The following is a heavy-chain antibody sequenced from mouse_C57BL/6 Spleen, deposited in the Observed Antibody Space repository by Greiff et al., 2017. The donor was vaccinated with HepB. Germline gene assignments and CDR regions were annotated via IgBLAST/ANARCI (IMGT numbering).Heavy chain of an antibody. J-gene: IGHJ3*01. Sequence: QVQLQQPGAELVKPGASVKLSCKASGYTFTSYWMHWVKQRPGQGLEWIGMIHPNSGSTNYNEKIKSKATMTVYKSSSTAYMQLSSLTSEDSAVYYCARENWDWFAYWGQGTLVTVSA. V-gene: IGHV1-64*01. CDR1: GYTFTSYW. CDR2: IHPNSGST. D-gene: IGHD4-1*01. CDR3: ARENWDWFAY.